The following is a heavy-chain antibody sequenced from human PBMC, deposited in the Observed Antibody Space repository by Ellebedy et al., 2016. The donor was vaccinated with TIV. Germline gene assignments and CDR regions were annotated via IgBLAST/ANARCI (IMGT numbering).Heavy chain of an antibody. CDR2: VYYNGDT. D-gene: IGHD6-6*01. J-gene: IGHJ4*02. V-gene: IGHV4-39*01. CDR1: GDSISSSAYH. CDR3: ARRIAPRYFDY. Sequence: SETLSLXXTISGDSISSSAYHWGWIRQPPGKGLEWIGNVYYNGDTFYNPSLKSRVTISIDTSKNQFSLKLRSVTAADTAVYYCARRIAPRYFDYWGQGTLVTVSS.